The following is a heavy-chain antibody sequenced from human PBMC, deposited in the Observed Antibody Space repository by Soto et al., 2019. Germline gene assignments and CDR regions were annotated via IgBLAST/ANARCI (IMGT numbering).Heavy chain of an antibody. J-gene: IGHJ4*02. D-gene: IGHD1-1*01. Sequence: ASVKVSCKTSGYTFTSHGISWVRWAPGRGLEWMGWISAYNGDTKYAQRVQDRVSMTTDTSTATAYIELRSLRFDDTAIYFCARTHWQTDYLEGFDFWGQGNPVTVSS. CDR2: ISAYNGDT. CDR1: GYTFTSHG. V-gene: IGHV1-18*04. CDR3: ARTHWQTDYLEGFDF.